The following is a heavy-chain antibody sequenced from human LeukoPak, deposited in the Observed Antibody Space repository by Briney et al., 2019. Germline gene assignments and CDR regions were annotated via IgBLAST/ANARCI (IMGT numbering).Heavy chain of an antibody. J-gene: IGHJ4*02. CDR2: IKHDGSDK. CDR3: ARGGHRQKEF. D-gene: IGHD3-10*01. Sequence: SGGSLRLSCSASGFTFSNYWMTWVRQSPGKGLEWVAIIKHDGSDKYCVDSVKGRFTISRDNAKNSLYLQMSSLRAEDTDVYYCARGGHRQKEFWGQGTLVTVSS. V-gene: IGHV3-7*01. CDR1: GFTFSNYW.